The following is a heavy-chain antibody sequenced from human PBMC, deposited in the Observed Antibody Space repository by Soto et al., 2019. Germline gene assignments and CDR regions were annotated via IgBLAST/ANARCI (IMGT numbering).Heavy chain of an antibody. D-gene: IGHD3-16*02. Sequence: GGSLRLCCTVSGFNFGDYAMSWFSQAPGKGLEWVGFIRSKAYGGTTEYAASVKGRFTISRDDSKSIAYLQMNSLKTEDTAVYYCTRDIESPGYWGQGTLVTVTS. J-gene: IGHJ4*02. CDR2: IRSKAYGGTT. CDR1: GFNFGDYA. V-gene: IGHV3-49*03. CDR3: TRDIESPGY.